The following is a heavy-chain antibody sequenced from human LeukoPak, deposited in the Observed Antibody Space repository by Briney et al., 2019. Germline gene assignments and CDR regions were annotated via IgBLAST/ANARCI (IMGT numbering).Heavy chain of an antibody. CDR2: MNPNSGNT. CDR1: GYTFTSYD. Sequence: GASVEVSCKASGYTFTSYDINWVRQATGQGLEWMGWMNPNSGNTGYAQKFQGRVTMTRNTSISTAYMELSSLRSEDTAVYYCARGLSIAVAGRTGNYWGQGTLVTVSS. CDR3: ARGLSIAVAGRTGNY. V-gene: IGHV1-8*01. J-gene: IGHJ4*02. D-gene: IGHD6-19*01.